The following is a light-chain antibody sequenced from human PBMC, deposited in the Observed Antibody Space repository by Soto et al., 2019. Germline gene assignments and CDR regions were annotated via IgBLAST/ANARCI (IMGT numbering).Light chain of an antibody. J-gene: IGKJ3*01. CDR3: QHYGSALFT. CDR2: GAS. Sequence: EIMLTQSPGTLSLSPGERATLSCRASLSFSSSYLAWYQQKPGQAPRLLIYGASSRATGIPDRFSGSGSGTDFTLTISSLEPEDFAVYYCQHYGSALFTFGPGTKVDVK. V-gene: IGKV3-20*01. CDR1: LSFSSSY.